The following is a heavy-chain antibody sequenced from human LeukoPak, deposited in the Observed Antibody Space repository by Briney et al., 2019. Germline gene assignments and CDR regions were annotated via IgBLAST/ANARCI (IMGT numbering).Heavy chain of an antibody. V-gene: IGHV4-61*02. CDR3: ARQGPRWYFDL. J-gene: IGHJ2*01. CDR2: IYTSGST. CDR1: GGSISSGSYY. Sequence: SETLSLTCTVSGGSISSGSYYWSWIRQPAGKGLEWIGRIYTSGSTNYNPSLKSRVTISVDTSKNQFSLKLSSVTAADTAVYYCARQGPRWYFDLWGRGTLVTVSS.